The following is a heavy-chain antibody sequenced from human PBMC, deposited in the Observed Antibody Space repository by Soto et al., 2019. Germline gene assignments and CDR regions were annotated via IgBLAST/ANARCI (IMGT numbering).Heavy chain of an antibody. CDR3: ARHGSMGARLNYFDP. CDR1: GYNFASFW. Sequence: LKISCKFSGYNFASFWIGWVRQPPGKGLEWMGIIYPYDSDTRYSPSFQGQVIMSVDKSINTAYLQWSSLKASDTAIYCCARHGSMGARLNYFDPWGQGTQVTVAS. D-gene: IGHD3-16*01. J-gene: IGHJ5*02. CDR2: IYPYDSDT. V-gene: IGHV5-51*01.